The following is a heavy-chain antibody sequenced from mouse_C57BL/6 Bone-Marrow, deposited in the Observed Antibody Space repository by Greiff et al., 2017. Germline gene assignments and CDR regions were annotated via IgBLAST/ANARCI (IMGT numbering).Heavy chain of an antibody. CDR3: ARREIYYGYDALYAMDY. CDR2: IYWDDDK. V-gene: IGHV8-12*01. J-gene: IGHJ4*01. D-gene: IGHD2-2*01. CDR1: GFSLSTSGMG. Sequence: QVTLKESGPGILQSSQTLSLTCSFSGFSLSTSGMGVSWLRQPSGKGLEWLAHIYWDDDKRYNPSLKSRLTISKDTSRNQVFLKITSVDTADTATYYGARREIYYGYDALYAMDYWGQGTSVTVSS.